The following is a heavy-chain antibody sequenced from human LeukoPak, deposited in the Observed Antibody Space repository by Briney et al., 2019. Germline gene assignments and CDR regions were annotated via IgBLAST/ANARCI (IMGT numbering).Heavy chain of an antibody. CDR2: IYTSGST. D-gene: IGHD3-10*02. CDR3: ARGTRFGELSRIDY. J-gene: IGHJ4*02. CDR1: GGSISSGSYY. Sequence: SETLSLTCTVSGGSISSGSYYWSWIRQPAGKGLEWIGRIYTSGSTNYNPSLKSRVTISVDTSKNQFSLKLSSVTAADTAVYYCARGTRFGELSRIDYWGQGTLVTVSS. V-gene: IGHV4-61*02.